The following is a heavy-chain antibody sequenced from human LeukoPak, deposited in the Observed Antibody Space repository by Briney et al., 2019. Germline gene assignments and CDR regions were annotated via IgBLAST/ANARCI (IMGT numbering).Heavy chain of an antibody. CDR3: AKDRQIVVVPVLLWKYFQH. CDR2: ISGSGGST. J-gene: IGHJ1*01. D-gene: IGHD2-2*01. V-gene: IGHV3-23*01. Sequence: GGSLRLSCAASGFTFSSYGMGWVRQAPGKGLEWVSAISGSGGSTYYADSVKGRFTISRDNSKNTLYLQMNSLRAEDTAVYYCAKDRQIVVVPVLLWKYFQHWGQGTLVTVSS. CDR1: GFTFSSYG.